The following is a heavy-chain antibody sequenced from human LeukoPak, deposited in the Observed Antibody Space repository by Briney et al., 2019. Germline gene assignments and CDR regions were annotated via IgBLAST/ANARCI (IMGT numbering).Heavy chain of an antibody. D-gene: IGHD3-22*01. J-gene: IGHJ6*03. CDR1: GFTFSSYA. CDR3: ASSYYYDSSGYTPRFDYYYMDV. Sequence: GRSLRLSCAASGFTFSSYAMHWVRQAPGKGLEWVAVISYDGSNKYYADSVKGQFTISRDNSKNTLYLQMNSLRAEDTAVYYCASSYYYDSSGYTPRFDYYYMDVWGKGTTVTVSS. V-gene: IGHV3-30*04. CDR2: ISYDGSNK.